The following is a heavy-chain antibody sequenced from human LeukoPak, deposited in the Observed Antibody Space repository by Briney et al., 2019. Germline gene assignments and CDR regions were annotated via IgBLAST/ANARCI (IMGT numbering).Heavy chain of an antibody. D-gene: IGHD4-17*01. CDR2: IYTSGST. CDR3: ARLPARSYDYGDYGDYYNYMDV. CDR1: GGTISSYY. V-gene: IGHV4-4*07. J-gene: IGHJ6*03. Sequence: PSETLSLTCTVSGGTISSYYWSWIRQPAGQGLEWIGRIYTSGSTNYNPSLKSRVTMSVDTSKNQFSLKLSSVTAADTAVYYCARLPARSYDYGDYGDYYNYMDVWGKGTTVTVSS.